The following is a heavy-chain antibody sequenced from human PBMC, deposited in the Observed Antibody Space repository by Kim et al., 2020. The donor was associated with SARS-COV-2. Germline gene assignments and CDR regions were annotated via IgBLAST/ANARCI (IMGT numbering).Heavy chain of an antibody. CDR2: ISSSSSYI. V-gene: IGHV3-21*01. Sequence: GGSLRLSCAASGFTFSSYSMNWVRQAPGKGLEWVSSISSSSSYIYYADSVKGRFTISRDNAKNSLYLQMNSLRAEDTAVYYCARQMGGGKCSSRGQSRSYGMDVWGQGTTVTVSS. J-gene: IGHJ6*02. CDR1: GFTFSSYS. D-gene: IGHD6-13*01. CDR3: ARQMGGGKCSSRGQSRSYGMDV.